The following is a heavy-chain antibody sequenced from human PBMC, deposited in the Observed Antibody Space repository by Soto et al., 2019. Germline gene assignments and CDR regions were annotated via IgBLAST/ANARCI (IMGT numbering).Heavy chain of an antibody. Sequence: GGSLRLSCAASGFTFSNYGMHWVRQAPGKGLEWMALISHDGNNKYYADSVKGRFTISRDNSKNTLYLQMNSLRADDTAVYYCAKGVGGGWYSFVFGGRGPLVTVSS. CDR2: ISHDGNNK. D-gene: IGHD6-19*01. CDR3: AKGVGGGWYSFVF. CDR1: GFTFSNYG. V-gene: IGHV3-30*18. J-gene: IGHJ4*02.